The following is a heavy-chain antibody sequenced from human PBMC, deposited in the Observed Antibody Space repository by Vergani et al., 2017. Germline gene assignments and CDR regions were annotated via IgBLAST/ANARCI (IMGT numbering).Heavy chain of an antibody. Sequence: EVQLLESGGGLVQPGGSLRLSCAASGFTFSSYAMSWVRQAPGKGLEWVSAISGSGGSTYYADSVKGRFTIPRDNTKNTLYLQMNSLRAEDTAVYYCAKGVAVAGVFDYWGQGTLVTVSS. CDR2: ISGSGGST. V-gene: IGHV3-23*01. CDR3: AKGVAVAGVFDY. CDR1: GFTFSSYA. J-gene: IGHJ4*02. D-gene: IGHD6-19*01.